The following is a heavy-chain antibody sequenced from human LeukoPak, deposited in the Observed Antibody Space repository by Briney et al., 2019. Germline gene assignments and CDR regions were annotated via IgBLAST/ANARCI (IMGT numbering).Heavy chain of an antibody. CDR2: ISASGSIT. V-gene: IGHV3-23*01. Sequence: GGSLRLSCATSGFTFSTYAMNWVRQAPGKGLEWVSVISASGSITDYADSVKGRFTVSRDKSKNTLVLQMDSLRAEDTVVYYCAKLGGNYSPYYSYMDVWGKGTTVTVSS. D-gene: IGHD1-26*01. J-gene: IGHJ6*03. CDR3: AKLGGNYSPYYSYMDV. CDR1: GFTFSTYA.